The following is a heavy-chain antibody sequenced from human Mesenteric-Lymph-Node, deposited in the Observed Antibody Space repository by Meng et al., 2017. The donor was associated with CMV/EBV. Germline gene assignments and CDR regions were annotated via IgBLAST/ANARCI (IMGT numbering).Heavy chain of an antibody. V-gene: IGHV2-5*02. J-gene: IGHJ4*02. CDR1: GFSLSTSGVG. CDR2: IYWDDDK. CDR3: AHSSGIAAAGPFYFDY. D-gene: IGHD6-13*01. Sequence: QITLTESGPTLWKPTQTLTLTCTFSGFSLSTSGVGVGWIRQPPGKALEWLALIYWDDDKRYSPSLKSRLTITKDTSKNQVVLTMTNMDPVDTATYYCAHSSGIAAAGPFYFDYWGQGTLVTVSS.